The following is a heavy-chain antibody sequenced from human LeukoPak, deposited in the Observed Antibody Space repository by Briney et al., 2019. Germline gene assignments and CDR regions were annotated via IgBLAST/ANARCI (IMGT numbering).Heavy chain of an antibody. CDR2: IYYSGST. D-gene: IGHD4-23*01. CDR1: GGSISSYY. J-gene: IGHJ4*02. V-gene: IGHV4-59*08. Sequence: SETLSLTCTVSGGSISSYYWSWIRQPPGKGLEWIGYIYYSGSTNYNPSLKSRVTISVDTSKNQFSLKLSFVTAADTAVYYCARHGYGGNSDFDYGGQGTLVTVSS. CDR3: ARHGYGGNSDFDY.